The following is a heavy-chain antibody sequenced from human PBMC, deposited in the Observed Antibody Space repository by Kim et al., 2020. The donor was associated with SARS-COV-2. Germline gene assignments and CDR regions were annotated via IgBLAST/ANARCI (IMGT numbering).Heavy chain of an antibody. Sequence: GGSLRLSCAASGFTFKSYGMHWVRQAPGKGLEWVAVISYDGNQQYYADSVKGRFTISRDNSKNTLYLQMNSLGVEDTAVYYCAKRKDGSNYYFDYWCQGT. V-gene: IGHV3-30*18. CDR1: GFTFKSYG. D-gene: IGHD2-15*01. CDR3: AKRKDGSNYYFDY. CDR2: ISYDGNQQ. J-gene: IGHJ4*02.